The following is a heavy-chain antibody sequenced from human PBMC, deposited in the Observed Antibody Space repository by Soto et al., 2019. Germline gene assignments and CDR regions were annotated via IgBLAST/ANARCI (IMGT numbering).Heavy chain of an antibody. Sequence: EVQLVESGGGLVQPGGSLRLSCAASGFTFSSYSMNWVRQAPGKGLEWVSYISSSSSTIYYADSVKGRFTISRDNAKNSLYLQINSLIDEDTAVYYCARDMQYLVPFDYWGQETQVTVCS. CDR3: ARDMQYLVPFDY. CDR1: GFTFSSYS. CDR2: ISSSSSTI. V-gene: IGHV3-48*02. D-gene: IGHD6-13*01. J-gene: IGHJ4*02.